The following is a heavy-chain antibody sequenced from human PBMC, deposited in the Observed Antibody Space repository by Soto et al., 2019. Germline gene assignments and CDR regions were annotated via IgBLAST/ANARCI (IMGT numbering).Heavy chain of an antibody. J-gene: IGHJ4*02. CDR2: IIPILGIA. D-gene: IGHD6-13*01. V-gene: IGHV1-69*02. CDR3: ASQYSSSWYFHY. CDR1: GGTFSSYT. Sequence: QVQLVQSGAEVKKPGSSVKVSCKASGGTFSSYTISWVRQAPGQGLEWMGRIIPILGIANYAQKFQGRVTITADKATSTAYMELSSLRSEDTAVYYCASQYSSSWYFHYWGQGTLVTFSS.